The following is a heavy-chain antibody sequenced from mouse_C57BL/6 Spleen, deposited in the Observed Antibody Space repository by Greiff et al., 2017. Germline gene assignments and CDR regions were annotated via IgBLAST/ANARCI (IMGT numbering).Heavy chain of an antibody. Sequence: EVQLQQSGAELVRPGASVKLSCTASGFNIKDDYMHWVKQRPEQGLEWIGWIDPENGDTEYASKFQGKATITADTSSNTAYLQLSSLTSEDTAVYYCTTSSPISTVVAPPFAYWGQGTLVTVSA. CDR3: TTSSPISTVVAPPFAY. CDR2: IDPENGDT. D-gene: IGHD1-1*01. J-gene: IGHJ3*01. CDR1: GFNIKDDY. V-gene: IGHV14-4*01.